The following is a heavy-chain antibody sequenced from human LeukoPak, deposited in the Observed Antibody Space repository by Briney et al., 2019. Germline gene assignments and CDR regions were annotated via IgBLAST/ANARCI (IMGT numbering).Heavy chain of an antibody. D-gene: IGHD3-10*01. CDR2: INPNSGGT. CDR3: ASTIKSSFTSPEGGYFQH. V-gene: IGHV1-2*02. J-gene: IGHJ1*01. Sequence: ASAKVSCKASGYTFTGYYMHWVRQAPGQGLEWMGWINPNSGGTNYAQKFQGRVTMTRDTSISTAYMELSRLRSDDTAVYYCASTIKSSFTSPEGGYFQHWGQGTLVTVSS. CDR1: GYTFTGYY.